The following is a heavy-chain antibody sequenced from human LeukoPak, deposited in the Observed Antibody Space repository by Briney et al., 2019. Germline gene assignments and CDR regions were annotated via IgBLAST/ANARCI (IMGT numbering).Heavy chain of an antibody. Sequence: GGSLRLSCSASGFTFSTYAMHWVRQAPGKGLEYVSAISSKGGSTYYADSVKGRFTISRDNSKDTLYLQMSSLRAEDTAVYYCVNSRMTTVTAFDYWGQGTLVTVSS. CDR2: ISSKGGST. J-gene: IGHJ4*02. V-gene: IGHV3-64D*06. CDR3: VNSRMTTVTAFDY. CDR1: GFTFSTYA. D-gene: IGHD4-17*01.